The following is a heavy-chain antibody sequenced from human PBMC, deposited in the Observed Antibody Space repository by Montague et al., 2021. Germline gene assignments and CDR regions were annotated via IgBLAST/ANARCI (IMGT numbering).Heavy chain of an antibody. V-gene: IGHV6-1*01. Sequence: CAISGDSVSSNSVAWNWIRQSPSRGLEWLGRTYYRSKWYNDYAVXVKSRITINPDTSKNQFSLQLNSVTPEDTAVYYCARRQRQAWAHSSSSPQYYYYYMDVRGKGTTVTVSS. D-gene: IGHD6-6*01. CDR1: GDSVSSNSVA. CDR3: ARRQRQAWAHSSSSPQYYYYYMDV. CDR2: TYYRSKWYN. J-gene: IGHJ6*03.